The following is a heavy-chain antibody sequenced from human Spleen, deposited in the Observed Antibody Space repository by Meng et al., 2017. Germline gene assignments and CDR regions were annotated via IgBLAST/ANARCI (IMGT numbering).Heavy chain of an antibody. CDR3: ARVRPRAYYYYGMDV. CDR1: GGSFSGYY. Sequence: SETLSLTCAVYGGSFSGYYWSWIRQPPGKGLEWIGEINHSGSTNYNPSLKSRVTISVDTSKNQFSLKLSSVTAADTAVYYCARVRPRAYYYYGMDVWSQGTTVTVSS. CDR2: INHSGST. V-gene: IGHV4-34*01. J-gene: IGHJ6*02.